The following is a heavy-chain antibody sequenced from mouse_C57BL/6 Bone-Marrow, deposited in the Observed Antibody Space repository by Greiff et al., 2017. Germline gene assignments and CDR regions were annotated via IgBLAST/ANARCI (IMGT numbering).Heavy chain of an antibody. CDR1: GFTFSSYA. CDR2: ISDGGSYT. V-gene: IGHV5-4*01. J-gene: IGHJ3*01. Sequence: EVMLVESGGGLVKPGGSLKLSCAASGFTFSSYAMSWVRQTPEKRLEWVATISDGGSYTYYPDNVKGRFTISGDNAKNNLYLQMSHLKSEDTAMYYCAKDYSNYPWFAYWGQGTLVTVSA. CDR3: AKDYSNYPWFAY. D-gene: IGHD2-5*01.